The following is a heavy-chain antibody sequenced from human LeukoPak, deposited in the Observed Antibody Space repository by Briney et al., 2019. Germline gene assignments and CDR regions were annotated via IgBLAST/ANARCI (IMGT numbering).Heavy chain of an antibody. V-gene: IGHV1-18*01. CDR3: ARDWIRLDSSGYQH. Sequence: ASVKVSCKASGYTFTSYGISWVRQAPGQGLEWMGWISAYNGNTNYAQKLQGRVTMTTDTSTSTAYMELRSLRSDDTAVYYCARDWIRLDSSGYQHWGQGTLVTVSS. CDR2: ISAYNGNT. J-gene: IGHJ1*01. D-gene: IGHD6-19*01. CDR1: GYTFTSYG.